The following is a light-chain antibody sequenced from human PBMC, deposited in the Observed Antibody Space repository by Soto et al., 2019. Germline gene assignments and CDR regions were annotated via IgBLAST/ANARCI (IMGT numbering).Light chain of an antibody. J-gene: IGKJ1*01. CDR1: QSVSSY. CDR3: QQRSNWTPT. Sequence: EIVLTQSPATLSLSPGERATLSCRASQSVSSYLAWYQQKPGQAPRLLIYDASNRATGIPARFSGSGSGTEFTLTISSLQPEDFAVYYCQQRSNWTPTFGQGTKVDIK. V-gene: IGKV3-11*01. CDR2: DAS.